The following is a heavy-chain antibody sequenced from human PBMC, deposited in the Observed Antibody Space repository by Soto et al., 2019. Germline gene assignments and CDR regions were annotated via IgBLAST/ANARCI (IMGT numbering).Heavy chain of an antibody. V-gene: IGHV1-2*04. CDR3: ARDRNLGYCSGGSCFYYYYGMDV. Sequence: QVQLVQSGAEVKKPGASVKVSCKASGYTFTGYYMHWVRQAPGQGLEWMGWINPNSGGTNYAQKFQGWVTMTRDTSISTAYMELSRLRSDDTAVYYCARDRNLGYCSGGSCFYYYYGMDVRGQGTTVTVSS. CDR1: GYTFTGYY. D-gene: IGHD2-15*01. CDR2: INPNSGGT. J-gene: IGHJ6*02.